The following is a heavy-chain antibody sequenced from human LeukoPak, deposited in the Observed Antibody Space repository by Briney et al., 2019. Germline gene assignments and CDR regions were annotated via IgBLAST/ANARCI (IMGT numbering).Heavy chain of an antibody. CDR3: ARAPISGSYSQYFYMDV. Sequence: PGGSLRLSCTVSGFTVSSNSMSWVRQAPGKGLEWVSGITWNSDIKAYADAVKGRLTVSRDNAKNSLYLQMNSLRSDDTALYHCARAPISGSYSQYFYMDVWGKGTTVTISS. V-gene: IGHV3-20*01. D-gene: IGHD3-10*01. CDR2: ITWNSDIK. CDR1: GFTVSSNS. J-gene: IGHJ6*03.